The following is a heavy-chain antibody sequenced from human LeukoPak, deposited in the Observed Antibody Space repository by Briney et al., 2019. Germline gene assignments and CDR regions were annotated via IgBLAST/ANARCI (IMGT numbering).Heavy chain of an antibody. Sequence: SQTLPLTCAISGESVSSNSATGICIRQSPSRGLEWRGRTFYSSKWYSDYALSVKSRITINADTSKIQFSLLLTSVTPEDTAVYYCASGNRYYYDSSGYFPTTKFDYWGQGTLVSVSS. V-gene: IGHV6-1*01. D-gene: IGHD3-22*01. J-gene: IGHJ4*02. CDR1: GESVSSNSAT. CDR2: TFYSSKWYS. CDR3: ASGNRYYYDSSGYFPTTKFDY.